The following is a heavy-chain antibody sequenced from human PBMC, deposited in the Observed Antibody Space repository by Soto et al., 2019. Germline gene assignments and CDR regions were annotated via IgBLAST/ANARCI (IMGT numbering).Heavy chain of an antibody. Sequence: SETLSLTCTVSGGSICSGDYYWSWIRQPPGKGLEWIGYIYYSGSTYYNPSLKSRVTISVDTSKNQFSLNLSFVTAANTAVYYCATMGTPATGLYYFDNWGQGTLVTVSS. V-gene: IGHV4-30-4*01. CDR3: ATMGTPATGLYYFDN. J-gene: IGHJ4*02. D-gene: IGHD5-18*01. CDR2: IYYSGST. CDR1: GGSICSGDYY.